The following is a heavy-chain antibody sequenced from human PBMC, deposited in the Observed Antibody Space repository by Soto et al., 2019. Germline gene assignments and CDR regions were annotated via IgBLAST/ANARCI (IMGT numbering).Heavy chain of an antibody. CDR3: ARGSLWSQSY. CDR2: IYYSGST. V-gene: IGHV4-31*03. J-gene: IGHJ4*02. CDR1: GGSISSGGYY. Sequence: SETLSLTCTVSGGSISSGGYYWSWIRQHPGKGLEWIGYIYYSGSTYYNPSLKSRVTISVDTSKNQFSLKLSSVTAADTAVYYCARGSLWSQSYWGKGTLVTVX. D-gene: IGHD2-21*01.